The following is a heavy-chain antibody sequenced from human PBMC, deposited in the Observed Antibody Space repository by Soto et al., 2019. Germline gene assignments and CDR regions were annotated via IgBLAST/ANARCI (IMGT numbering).Heavy chain of an antibody. J-gene: IGHJ6*02. Sequence: GGSLRLSCAASGFTFSSYAMSWVRQAPGKGLEWVSAISGSGGSTYYADSVKGRFTISRDNSKNTLYLQMNSLRAEDTAVYYCARSMYPYYYYGMDVWGQGTTVTVS. V-gene: IGHV3-23*01. CDR2: ISGSGGST. D-gene: IGHD3-10*02. CDR3: ARSMYPYYYYGMDV. CDR1: GFTFSSYA.